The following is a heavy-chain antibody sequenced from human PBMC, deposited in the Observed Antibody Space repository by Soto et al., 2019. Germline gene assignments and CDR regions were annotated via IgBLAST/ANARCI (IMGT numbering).Heavy chain of an antibody. Sequence: SETLSLTCTVSGGSVSGGSYYWSWIRQPPGKGLEWIGYIYYSGSTNYNPSLKSRVTISVDTSKNQFSLKLSSVTAADTAVYYCARAGQGYYDSSGYYRDYYYYYYMDVWGKGTTVTVSS. V-gene: IGHV4-61*01. CDR3: ARAGQGYYDSSGYYRDYYYYYYMDV. CDR2: IYYSGST. CDR1: GGSVSGGSYY. J-gene: IGHJ6*03. D-gene: IGHD3-22*01.